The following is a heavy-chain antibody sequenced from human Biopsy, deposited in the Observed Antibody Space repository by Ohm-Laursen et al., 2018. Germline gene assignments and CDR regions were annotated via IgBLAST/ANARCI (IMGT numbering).Heavy chain of an antibody. V-gene: IGHV1-18*01. CDR1: GYTFTSYG. CDR2: INTYNANT. J-gene: IGHJ6*02. D-gene: IGHD2-2*01. CDR3: ARDYQLKIMTIHYYYYGMDV. Sequence: ASVKVSCKASGYTFTSYGISWVRQAPGQGLEWMGWINTYNANTDYAQKVQGRVTMTTDTSTSTAYMELRSLRSDDTAVYYCARDYQLKIMTIHYYYYGMDVWGLGTTVTVSS.